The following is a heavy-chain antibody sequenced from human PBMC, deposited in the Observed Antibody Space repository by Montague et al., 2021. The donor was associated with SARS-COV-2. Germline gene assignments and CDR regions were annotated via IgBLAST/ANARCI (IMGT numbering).Heavy chain of an antibody. CDR1: GGSISSYY. CDR2: IYYSGST. Sequence: SETLSLTCTVSGGSISSYYWSWIRQPPGKGLEWNGYIYYSGSTNYNPSLKSRVTISVDTSKNQFSLKLSSVTAADTDGYYCARGSGWGGNAFDIWGQGTMVTVSS. J-gene: IGHJ3*02. D-gene: IGHD6-19*01. V-gene: IGHV4-59*01. CDR3: ARGSGWGGNAFDI.